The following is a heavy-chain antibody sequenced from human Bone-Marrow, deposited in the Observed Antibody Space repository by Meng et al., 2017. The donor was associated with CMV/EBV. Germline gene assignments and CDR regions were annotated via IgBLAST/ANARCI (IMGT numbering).Heavy chain of an antibody. CDR1: GFTFSSYW. CDR3: AKDIAAYSPYYYGMDV. Sequence: GESLKISCAASGFTFSSYWMHWVRQAPGKGLVWVSRINSDGSSTSYADSVKGRFTISRDNAKNTLYLQMNSLRAEDTALYYYAKDIAAYSPYYYGMDVWGQGTTVTVSS. CDR2: INSDGSST. D-gene: IGHD5-12*01. V-gene: IGHV3-74*01. J-gene: IGHJ6*02.